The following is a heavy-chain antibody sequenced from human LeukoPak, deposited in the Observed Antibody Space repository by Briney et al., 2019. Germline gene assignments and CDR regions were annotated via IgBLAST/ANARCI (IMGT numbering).Heavy chain of an antibody. CDR2: IYHSGST. J-gene: IGHJ5*02. CDR3: ARFSSGSYRWFDP. V-gene: IGHV4-30-2*01. D-gene: IGHD3-10*01. Sequence: PSETLSLTCAVSGGSISSGGYSWSWIRQPPGKGLEWIGYIYHSGSTYYNPSLKSRVTISVDRSKNQFSLKLSSVTAADTAVYYCARFSSGSYRWFDPWGQGTLVTVSS. CDR1: GGSISSGGYS.